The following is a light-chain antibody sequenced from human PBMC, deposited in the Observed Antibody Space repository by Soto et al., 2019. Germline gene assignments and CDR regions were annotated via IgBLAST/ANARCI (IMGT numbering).Light chain of an antibody. CDR3: AAWDDRLNDVI. J-gene: IGLJ2*01. V-gene: IGLV1-44*01. CDR2: SNA. CDR1: SSNIGSNT. Sequence: QPVLTQPPSASGTPGQRVTISCSGSSSNIGSNTVNWYQQLPGTAPKLLIYSNAQRPSGVPDRFSGSKSGTSASLAISGLQSEDEADYYCAAWDDRLNDVIFGGGTQLTVL.